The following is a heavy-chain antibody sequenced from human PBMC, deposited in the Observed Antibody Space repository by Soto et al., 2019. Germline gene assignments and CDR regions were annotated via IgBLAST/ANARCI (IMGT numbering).Heavy chain of an antibody. Sequence: QVQLVESGGGVVQPGRSLRLSCAASGFTFSSYGMHWVRQAPGKGLEWVAVIWYDGSNKYYADSVKGRFTISRDNSKNTLYLQMNSLRAEDTAVYYCARGFQRPYYYYGRDVWGQGTTVTVSS. V-gene: IGHV3-33*01. CDR2: IWYDGSNK. CDR1: GFTFSSYG. J-gene: IGHJ6*02. CDR3: ARGFQRPYYYYGRDV. D-gene: IGHD6-6*01.